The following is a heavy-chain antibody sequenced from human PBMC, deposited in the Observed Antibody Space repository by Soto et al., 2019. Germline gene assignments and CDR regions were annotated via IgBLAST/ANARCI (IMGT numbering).Heavy chain of an antibody. CDR2: ISGSGGST. CDR1: GFIFSNYA. V-gene: IGHV3-23*01. CDR3: AKGNNYYGSVTQVYYMDV. J-gene: IGHJ6*03. D-gene: IGHD3-10*01. Sequence: PGGSLRLSCAASGFIFSNYAMNWVRQAPGKGLEWVSAISGSGGSTYYADSVKGRVTISRDNSKNTLYLQMNSLRAEDTAVYYCAKGNNYYGSVTQVYYMDVWGKGTTVTVSS.